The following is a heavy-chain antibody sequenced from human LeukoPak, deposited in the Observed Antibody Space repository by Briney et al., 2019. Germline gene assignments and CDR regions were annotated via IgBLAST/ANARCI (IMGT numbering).Heavy chain of an antibody. CDR1: GFTFSRYG. V-gene: IGHV3-33*06. CDR3: AKDRAGLDAFDI. D-gene: IGHD6-13*01. CDR2: IGNDGGDI. Sequence: GGSLRLSCEASGFTFSRYGFNWVRQPPGRGLEWVAVIGNDGGDIYFGDSVKGRFSISRDNSKNTVYLQMNSLRAEDTAVYYCAKDRAGLDAFDIWGQGTMVTVSS. J-gene: IGHJ3*02.